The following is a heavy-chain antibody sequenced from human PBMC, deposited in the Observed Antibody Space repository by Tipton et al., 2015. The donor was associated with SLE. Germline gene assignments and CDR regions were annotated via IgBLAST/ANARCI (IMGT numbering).Heavy chain of an antibody. CDR3: AKSGAGAVVVIAMTEYFQH. Sequence: SLRLSCAASGFTFSSYAMSWVRQAPGKGLEWVSAISGSGGSTYYADSVKGRFTISRDNSKNTLYLQMNSLRAEDTAVYYCAKSGAGAVVVIAMTEYFQHWGQGTLVTVSS. J-gene: IGHJ1*01. V-gene: IGHV3-23*01. CDR1: GFTFSSYA. D-gene: IGHD2-21*01. CDR2: ISGSGGST.